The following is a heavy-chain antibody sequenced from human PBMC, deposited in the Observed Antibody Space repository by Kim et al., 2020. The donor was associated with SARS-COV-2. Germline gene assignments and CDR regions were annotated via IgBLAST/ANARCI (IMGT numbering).Heavy chain of an antibody. J-gene: IGHJ4*02. CDR3: ARGAGSYLLIDY. Sequence: KYSQKFQGRVTITRDTSASTAYMELSSLRSEDTAVYYCARGAGSYLLIDYWGQGTLVTVSS. V-gene: IGHV1-3*01. D-gene: IGHD1-26*01.